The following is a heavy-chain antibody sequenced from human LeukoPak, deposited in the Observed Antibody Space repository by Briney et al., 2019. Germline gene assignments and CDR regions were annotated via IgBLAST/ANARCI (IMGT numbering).Heavy chain of an antibody. V-gene: IGHV3-30*12. CDR3: ARGKGSGRFGYFYYGVDV. Sequence: PGGSLIPSCPASGFPFGIYGMHWGRQAPGKGLESVASIWINVKDETYLDSVTGRFSISRDNSTLFLQMNSLRPEDTAIYSCARGKGSGRFGYFYYGVDVWGQGTTVTVSS. D-gene: IGHD3-10*01. CDR2: IWINVKDE. CDR1: GFPFGIYG. J-gene: IGHJ6*02.